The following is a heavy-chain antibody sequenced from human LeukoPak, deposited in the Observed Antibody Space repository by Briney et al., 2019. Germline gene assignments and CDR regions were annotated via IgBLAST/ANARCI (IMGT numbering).Heavy chain of an antibody. D-gene: IGHD2-15*01. V-gene: IGHV4-59*01. CDR2: IYYTGST. Sequence: SETLSLTCTVSGGSISSYYWSWIRQPPGKGLEWIGYIYYTGSTNYNPSLKSRVTISVDTSKNQFSLKLSSVTAADTAVYYCARKWSSWGQGTLVTVSS. J-gene: IGHJ5*02. CDR1: GGSISSYY. CDR3: ARKWSS.